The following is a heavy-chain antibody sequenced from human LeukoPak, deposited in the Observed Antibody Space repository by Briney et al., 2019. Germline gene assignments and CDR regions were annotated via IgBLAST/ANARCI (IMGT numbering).Heavy chain of an antibody. V-gene: IGHV4-4*02. CDR1: GGSISSSYW. J-gene: IGHJ3*02. Sequence: SGTLSLTCAVSGGSISSSYWWSWVRQPPGKGLEWIGEVYHSGSTNYYPSLKSRVTISIEKSKNQFPLKLSSVTAADTAVYYCAGAYCGGDCYSGRAFDIWGQGTMVTVSS. CDR2: VYHSGST. CDR3: AGAYCGGDCYSGRAFDI. D-gene: IGHD2-21*02.